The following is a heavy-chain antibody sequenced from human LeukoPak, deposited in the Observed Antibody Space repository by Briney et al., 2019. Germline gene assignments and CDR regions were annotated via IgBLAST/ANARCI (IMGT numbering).Heavy chain of an antibody. CDR1: GGSFGDYH. CDR2: IHQRGVT. D-gene: IGHD3-22*01. J-gene: IGHJ1*01. V-gene: IGHV4-34*01. CDR3: ARGPRRRYYYDSSGYYSEYFQH. Sequence: SETVSLTCALSGGSFGDYHWSWIRQPPGKGLEWIGEIHQRGVTTYNPSLKSRVILSMDASRRQFSLKMTSVTAADTAVYYCARGPRRRYYYDSSGYYSEYFQHWGQGTLVTVSS.